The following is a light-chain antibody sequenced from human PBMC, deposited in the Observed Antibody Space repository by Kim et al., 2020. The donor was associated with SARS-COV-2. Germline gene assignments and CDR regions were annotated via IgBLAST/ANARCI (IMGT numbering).Light chain of an antibody. CDR3: QSTDSSGTYPLV. CDR2: KDS. V-gene: IGLV3-25*03. CDR1: ALPKQY. Sequence: SYELTQPPSVSVSPGQTARITCSGDALPKQYAYWYQQKPGQAPVVVIHKDSERPSWIPERFSGSSSGTTVTVTISGVQAEDEADYYCQSTDSSGTYPLVFGGGTQLTVL. J-gene: IGLJ3*02.